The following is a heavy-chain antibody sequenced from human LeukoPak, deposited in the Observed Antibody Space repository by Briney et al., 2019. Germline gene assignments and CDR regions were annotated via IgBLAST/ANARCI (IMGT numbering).Heavy chain of an antibody. CDR1: GYSISSGYY. Sequence: LSLTCTVSGYSISSGYYWGWIRQVPGKGLEWVSSISGRNSPIYYADSVKGRFTISRDNAKNSLYLQMDSLRVEDTAFYYCARARAGYYALFQHWGQGSLVIVSS. CDR3: ARARAGYYALFQH. J-gene: IGHJ1*01. D-gene: IGHD3-10*01. CDR2: ISGRNSPI. V-gene: IGHV3-11*01.